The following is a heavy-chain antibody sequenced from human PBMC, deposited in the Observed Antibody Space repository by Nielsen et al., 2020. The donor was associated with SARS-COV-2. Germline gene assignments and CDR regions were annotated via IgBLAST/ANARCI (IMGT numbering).Heavy chain of an antibody. V-gene: IGHV3-23*01. CDR3: AKNYYDSTGPLGAFDV. CDR2: IIGRGGST. CDR1: GFTFSSYA. D-gene: IGHD3-22*01. Sequence: GESLKISCAASGFTFSSYAVSWVRQAPGKGLEWVSVIIGRGGSTYYADSVKGRFTVSRDNSKNTLNLQMNSLRAEDTAVYYCAKNYYDSTGPLGAFDVWGQGTMVTVSS. J-gene: IGHJ3*01.